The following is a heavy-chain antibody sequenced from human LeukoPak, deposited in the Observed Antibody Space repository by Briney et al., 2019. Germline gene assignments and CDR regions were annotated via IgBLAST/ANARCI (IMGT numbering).Heavy chain of an antibody. Sequence: SETLSLTCTVYGGSISSTSYYWGWIRQPPGKGLEWIGSIYYSESTYYTPSLKSRVIISVDTSKTQLSLKVSSVTAADTAVYYCAKMRVYGDQFPLFDSWGQGTLVTVSS. V-gene: IGHV4-39*01. D-gene: IGHD4-17*01. J-gene: IGHJ4*02. CDR3: AKMRVYGDQFPLFDS. CDR1: GGSISSTSYY. CDR2: IYYSEST.